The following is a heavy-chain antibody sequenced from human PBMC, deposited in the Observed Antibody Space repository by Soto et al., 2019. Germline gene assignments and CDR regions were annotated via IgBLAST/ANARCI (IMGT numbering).Heavy chain of an antibody. J-gene: IGHJ6*02. CDR3: AGTFYDGLPGDPPVYCFYGMDV. V-gene: IGHV4-59*01. Sequence: QVQLQESGPGLVKPSETLSLTCTVSGGSISSYYWSWIRQPPGKGLEWIGYIYYSGSTNYNPSLKSPVTISVDPSKNQFSLKLISVTAADTAVYYCAGTFYDGLPGDPPVYCFYGMDVWGQGTTVTVSS. CDR1: GGSISSYY. CDR2: IYYSGST. D-gene: IGHD3-9*01.